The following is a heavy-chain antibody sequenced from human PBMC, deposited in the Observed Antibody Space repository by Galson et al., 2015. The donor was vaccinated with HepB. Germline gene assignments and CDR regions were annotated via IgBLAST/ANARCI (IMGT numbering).Heavy chain of an antibody. CDR3: ARDLNAYGDF. CDR1: GFTVSTNF. V-gene: IGHV3-66*01. D-gene: IGHD4-17*01. J-gene: IGHJ4*02. Sequence: SLRLSCAASGFTVSTNFMSWVRQAPGKGLEWVSVIYSGGATHYADSVRGRFTISRDKSKNTLFLQMDSLRAEDTAVYYCARDLNAYGDFWGQGTLVTVSS. CDR2: IYSGGAT.